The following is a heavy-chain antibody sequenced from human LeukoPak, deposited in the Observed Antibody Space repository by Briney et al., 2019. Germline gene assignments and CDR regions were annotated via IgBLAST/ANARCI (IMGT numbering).Heavy chain of an antibody. V-gene: IGHV1-18*01. CDR1: GYTFTSYG. D-gene: IGHD3-22*01. CDR3: ASTYRGDSSGYYFDY. Sequence: ASVKVSCKASGYTFTSYGISWERHAPGQGLEWMGWISAYNGNTNYAQKLQGRVTMTTDTSTSTAYMELRSLRSDDTAVYYCASTYRGDSSGYYFDYWGQGTLVTVSS. J-gene: IGHJ4*02. CDR2: ISAYNGNT.